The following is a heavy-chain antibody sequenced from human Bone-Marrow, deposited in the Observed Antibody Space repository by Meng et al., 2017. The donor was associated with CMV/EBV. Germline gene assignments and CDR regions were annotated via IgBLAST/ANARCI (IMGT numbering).Heavy chain of an antibody. V-gene: IGHV3-23*03. J-gene: IGHJ6*02. Sequence: GESLKISCAASGFTFDDYGMSWVRQAPGKGLEWVSVIYSGGSSTYYADSVKGRFTISRDNSKNTLYLQMNSLRAEDTAVYYCARREGDSSGMDVWGQGTTVTFSS. CDR3: ARREGDSSGMDV. CDR1: GFTFDDYG. D-gene: IGHD6-13*01. CDR2: IYSGGSST.